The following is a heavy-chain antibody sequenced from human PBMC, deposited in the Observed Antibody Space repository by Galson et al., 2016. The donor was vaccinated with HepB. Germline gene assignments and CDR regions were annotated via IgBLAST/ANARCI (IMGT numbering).Heavy chain of an antibody. CDR1: GFSFSNYA. D-gene: IGHD1-1*01. CDR3: AKEGGIHPTRFEY. CDR2: IPTGGDST. Sequence: SLRLSCAASGFSFSNYAMNWVRQAPGKGLEWVSTIPTGGDSTYYPDSVRGRFSISRDTSRNTLYLQMTSLRAEDTAIYYCAKEGGIHPTRFEYWGQGTLVTVSS. J-gene: IGHJ4*02. V-gene: IGHV3-23*01.